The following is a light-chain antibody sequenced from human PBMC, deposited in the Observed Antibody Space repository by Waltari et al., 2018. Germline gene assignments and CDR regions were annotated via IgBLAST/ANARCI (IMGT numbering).Light chain of an antibody. CDR3: ATWDDSLSGVV. V-gene: IGLV1-47*01. Sequence: QSVLTQPPSASGTPGQRVTISCSGRSPNIEGNYVYWYQQLPGTAPKLLIYRNYRRPSGVPDRFSGSKSGTSASLAISGLRSEDEADYFCATWDDSLSGVVFGGGTKVTVL. CDR1: SPNIEGNY. J-gene: IGLJ2*01. CDR2: RNY.